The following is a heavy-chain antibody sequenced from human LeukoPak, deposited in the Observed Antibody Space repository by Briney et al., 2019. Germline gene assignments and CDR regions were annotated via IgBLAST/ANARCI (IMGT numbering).Heavy chain of an antibody. Sequence: ASVKVSCKASEYTSTSYDINWVRQATGQGLEWMGWMNPNSGNTGYAQKFQGRVTMTRNTSISTAYMELSSLRSEDTAVYYCARGGRTREWLSFYWGQGTLVTVSS. J-gene: IGHJ4*02. D-gene: IGHD3-3*01. CDR2: MNPNSGNT. CDR3: ARGGRTREWLSFY. CDR1: EYTSTSYD. V-gene: IGHV1-8*01.